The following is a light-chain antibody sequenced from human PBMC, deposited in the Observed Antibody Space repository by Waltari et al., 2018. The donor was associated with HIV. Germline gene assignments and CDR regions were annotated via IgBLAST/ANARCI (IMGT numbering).Light chain of an antibody. CDR1: TSNIGSNT. CDR2: STN. Sequence: QSVLTQPPSASGTHGQRVTISCSGSTSNIGSNTVNWYQQLPGTAPKLLIYSTNQRPSGVPDRFSGFKSGTSASLAINGLQSEDEADDYCATWDDTPTGHVLFGGGTKVTVL. V-gene: IGLV1-44*01. CDR3: ATWDDTPTGHVL. J-gene: IGLJ2*01.